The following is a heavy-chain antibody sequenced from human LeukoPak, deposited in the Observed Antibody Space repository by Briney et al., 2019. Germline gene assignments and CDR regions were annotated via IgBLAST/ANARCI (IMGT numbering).Heavy chain of an antibody. D-gene: IGHD2-8*02. J-gene: IGHJ5*02. CDR3: ANYWYP. V-gene: IGHV3-74*01. Sequence: GGSLRLSCASSGFTFSSDWMYWVRQAPGRGPVWVSGIKPDGTYTHYADSVKGRFTISRDDANNMLYLQMNSLRVEDTAVYFCANYWYPWGPGTLVTVSS. CDR2: IKPDGTYT. CDR1: GFTFSSDW.